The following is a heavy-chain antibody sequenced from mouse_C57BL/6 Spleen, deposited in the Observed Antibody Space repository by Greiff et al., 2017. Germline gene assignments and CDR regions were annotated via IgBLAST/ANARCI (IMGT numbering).Heavy chain of an antibody. CDR2: ISSGSSTI. D-gene: IGHD2-4*01. CDR3: ARWDDYDVGH. Sequence: EVKLVESGGGLVKPGGSLKLSCAASGFTFSDYGMHWVRQAPGKGLEWVAYISSGSSTIYYDETVKGRFTISRDNAKYTLFLQMTSLRSEDTAMYYCARWDDYDVGHWGQGTTLTVSS. J-gene: IGHJ2*01. CDR1: GFTFSDYG. V-gene: IGHV5-17*01.